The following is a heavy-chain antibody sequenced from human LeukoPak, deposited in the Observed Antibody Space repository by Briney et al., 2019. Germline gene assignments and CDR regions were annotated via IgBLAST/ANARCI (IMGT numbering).Heavy chain of an antibody. D-gene: IGHD4-17*01. CDR2: IRGSGVGT. Sequence: GGSLCLSCAASGFTISNYAMVWVRQTPGKRLEWVSTIRGSGVGTDYADSVKGRFTLSRDNSKNTLFLQMSSLRVEDTAVYYCRRDPNGDYVGAFSFQRWGQGALVTVSS. CDR3: RRDPNGDYVGAFSFQR. J-gene: IGHJ1*01. CDR1: GFTISNYA. V-gene: IGHV3-23*01.